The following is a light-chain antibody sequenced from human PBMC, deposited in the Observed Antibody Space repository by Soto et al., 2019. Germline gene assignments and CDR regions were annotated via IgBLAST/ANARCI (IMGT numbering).Light chain of an antibody. J-gene: IGKJ4*01. CDR3: QQYGFSPLT. Sequence: EIVLTQSPGTLSLSPGERATLSCRASQSVSSSFLAWYQQKPGQAPRLLIYGASSRATGIPDRFSGSGSGTDFTLTISRMQPQHVAVAYCQQYGFSPLTFGGGTKVEIK. CDR1: QSVSSSF. V-gene: IGKV3-20*01. CDR2: GAS.